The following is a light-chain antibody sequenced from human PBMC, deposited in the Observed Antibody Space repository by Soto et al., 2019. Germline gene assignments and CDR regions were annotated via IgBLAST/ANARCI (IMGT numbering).Light chain of an antibody. J-gene: IGKJ4*01. CDR2: DAS. CDR1: QSVSSY. V-gene: IGKV3-11*01. CDR3: HHRMNWLPT. Sequence: EIVLTQSPATLCLSPGEKATLSCRASQSVSSYLGWYQKKPGQAPRLLIYDASNRATGIPDRFSGSGSGTDFTLTISSLEPEDFAVYYCHHRMNWLPTFGGGTKVEI.